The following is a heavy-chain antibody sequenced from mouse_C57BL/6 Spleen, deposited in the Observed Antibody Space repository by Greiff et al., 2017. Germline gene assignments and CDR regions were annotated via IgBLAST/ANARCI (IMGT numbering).Heavy chain of an antibody. Sequence: VQLKQSGPELVKPGASVKMSCKASGYTFTDYNMHWVKQSPGKSLEWIGYINPNNGGTSYNQKFKGKATLTVNKSSSTAYMELRSLTSEDSAVYYCARYYGRDYAMDYWGQGTSVTVSS. CDR1: GYTFTDYN. V-gene: IGHV1-22*01. CDR2: INPNNGGT. J-gene: IGHJ4*01. D-gene: IGHD1-1*01. CDR3: ARYYGRDYAMDY.